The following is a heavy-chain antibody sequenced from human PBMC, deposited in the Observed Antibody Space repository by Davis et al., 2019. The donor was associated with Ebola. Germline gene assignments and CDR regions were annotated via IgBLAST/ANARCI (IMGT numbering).Heavy chain of an antibody. CDR2: ISPNGDRT. CDR3: ARDFDRVRE. J-gene: IGHJ4*02. V-gene: IGHV3-74*01. D-gene: IGHD3-22*01. CDR1: GFIFRSYV. Sequence: PGRPFRLPSAPPGFIFRSYVLSWVRQPPGKGLVWVSRISPNGDRTGYADSVKGRFTISRDNAKNTLYLQMNSLKAEDTAVYYCARDFDRVREWGQGTLVTVSS.